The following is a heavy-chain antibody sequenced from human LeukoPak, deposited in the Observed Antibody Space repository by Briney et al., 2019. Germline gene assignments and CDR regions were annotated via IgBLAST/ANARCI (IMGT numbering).Heavy chain of an antibody. V-gene: IGHV4-59*08. D-gene: IGHD6-19*01. CDR1: GGSISSYY. J-gene: IGHJ4*02. Sequence: SETLSLTCTVSGGSISSYYWSWIRQPPGKGLEWIGYIYYSGSTNYNPSLKSRVTISVDTSKNQFSLKLSSVTAADTAVYYCASSGWYLSSFNWGQGTLVTVSS. CDR3: ASSGWYLSSFN. CDR2: IYYSGST.